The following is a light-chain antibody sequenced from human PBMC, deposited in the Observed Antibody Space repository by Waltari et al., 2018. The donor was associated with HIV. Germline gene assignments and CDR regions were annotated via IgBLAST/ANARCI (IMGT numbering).Light chain of an antibody. CDR1: QFIRNY. J-gene: IGKJ1*01. Sequence: DVQMTQSPSSLSASVGARVTITCRASQFIRNYLNWYQQKPGKAPKLLIYAASSLQSGAPSRFSGSGSGTDFTLTISSLQPEDFASYYCQQSYSTPWTFGQGTKVEIK. V-gene: IGKV1-39*01. CDR3: QQSYSTPWT. CDR2: AAS.